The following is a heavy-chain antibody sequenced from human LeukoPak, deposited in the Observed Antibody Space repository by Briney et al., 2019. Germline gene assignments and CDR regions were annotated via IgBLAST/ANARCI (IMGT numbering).Heavy chain of an antibody. V-gene: IGHV3-7*03. CDR2: INNDGSGK. CDR3: VRDDGDV. J-gene: IGHJ6*04. CDR1: GFTFSNYW. Sequence: GGSLRLSCAFSGFTFSNYWMKWVRQAPGKGPEWVASINNDGSGKYSVDSVKDRVTISRDNAKNSLDLQINSLTVEDTAIYYCVRDDGDVWGKGTTVTVSS.